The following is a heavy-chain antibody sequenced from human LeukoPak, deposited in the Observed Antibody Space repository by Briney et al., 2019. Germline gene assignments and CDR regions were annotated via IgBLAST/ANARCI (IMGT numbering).Heavy chain of an antibody. V-gene: IGHV1-69*05. CDR3: ARDAVPDYHDSSGYYYNLNYFDY. Sequence: GSSVKVSCKASGGTFSSYAISWVRQAPGQGLEWVGGIIPIFGTANYAQKFQGRVTITTDESTSTAYMELSSLRSDDTAVYYCARDAVPDYHDSSGYYYNLNYFDYWGQGTLVTVSS. CDR1: GGTFSSYA. CDR2: IIPIFGTA. J-gene: IGHJ4*02. D-gene: IGHD3-22*01.